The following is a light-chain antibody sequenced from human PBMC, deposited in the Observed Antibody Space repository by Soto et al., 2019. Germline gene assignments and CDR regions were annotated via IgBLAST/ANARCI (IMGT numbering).Light chain of an antibody. V-gene: IGKV3-20*01. Sequence: EIVLTQSPGTLSLSPGERATLSCRASQSVGSAYVGWYQQKPGQAPRLLIFGASRGATGIPDRFSGSGSGTDFTLTISNLQPEDLATFYCQQSFSRPKYTFGQGTKVEIK. CDR1: QSVGSAY. CDR2: GAS. J-gene: IGKJ2*01. CDR3: QQSFSRPKYT.